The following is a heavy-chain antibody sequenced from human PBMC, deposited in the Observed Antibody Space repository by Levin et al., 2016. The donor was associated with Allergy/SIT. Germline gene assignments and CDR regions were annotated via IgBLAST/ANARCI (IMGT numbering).Heavy chain of an antibody. CDR3: ARDSPNTYYYDSSGAVPNWFDP. V-gene: IGHV1-69*04. J-gene: IGHJ5*02. Sequence: SVKVSCKASGGTFSSYAISWVRQAPGQGLEWMGRIIPILGIANYAQKFQGRVTITADKSTSTAYMELSSLRSEDTAVYYCARDSPNTYYYDSSGAVPNWFDPWGQGTLVTVSS. CDR2: IIPILGIA. CDR1: GGTFSSYA. D-gene: IGHD3-22*01.